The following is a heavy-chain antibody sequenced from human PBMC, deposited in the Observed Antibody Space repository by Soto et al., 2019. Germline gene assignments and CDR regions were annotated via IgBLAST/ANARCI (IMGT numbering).Heavy chain of an antibody. V-gene: IGHV5-10-1*01. Sequence: GESLKISCKGSGYRFTSYWITWVRQMPGKGLEWMGRVDPTDSYINYSPSFQGHVTISADKSIGTAYLRWSSLEASDTAMYYCARISDNRYGGPKNDFDYWGQGTLVTVS. J-gene: IGHJ4*02. CDR2: VDPTDSYI. CDR3: ARISDNRYGGPKNDFDY. CDR1: GYRFTSYW. D-gene: IGHD5-12*01.